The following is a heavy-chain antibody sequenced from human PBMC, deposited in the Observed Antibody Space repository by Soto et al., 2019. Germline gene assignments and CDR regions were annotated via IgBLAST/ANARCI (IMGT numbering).Heavy chain of an antibody. V-gene: IGHV1-18*01. J-gene: IGHJ6*02. CDR3: VMVDNYVTPTPQDV. D-gene: IGHD3-16*01. CDR2: ISPYTGNT. CDR1: GYIFVNYG. Sequence: QVQLVQSGDEVKKPGASVKVSCKASGYIFVNYGIAWVRQAPRQGLEWMGWISPYTGNTHSASKVQGRLTMTTDTSKSIAYMDLGSLTSDDTAVYYCVMVDNYVTPTPQDVWGQGTTVTVSS.